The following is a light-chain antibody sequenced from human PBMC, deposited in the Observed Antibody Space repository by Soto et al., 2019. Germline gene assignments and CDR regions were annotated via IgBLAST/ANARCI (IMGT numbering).Light chain of an antibody. CDR1: QSVSSSY. J-gene: IGKJ5*01. CDR3: QQSSSSPIT. Sequence: EIVLTQSPGTLSLSPGERATLSCRASQSVSSSYLAWYQQKPGQAPRLLMSAESSRATGIPDRFSGSGSGTDFTLTISRLEAEDYAEYYCQQSSSSPITFGQGTRLEIK. V-gene: IGKV3-20*01. CDR2: AES.